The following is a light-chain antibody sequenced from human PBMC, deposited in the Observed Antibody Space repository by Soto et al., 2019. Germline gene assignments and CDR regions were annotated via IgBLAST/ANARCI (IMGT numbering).Light chain of an antibody. J-gene: IGKJ4*01. CDR2: RAS. CDR3: QQYGTSPT. V-gene: IGKV3-20*01. Sequence: EIVLTQSPGTLSLSPGERATLSCRASQSVSSSYLAWYQQKPGQAPRLLIYRASSRATGIPDRFSGSGSGTDFTLTISRLAREDFAMYYCQQYGTSPTFGGGTEVEIK. CDR1: QSVSSSY.